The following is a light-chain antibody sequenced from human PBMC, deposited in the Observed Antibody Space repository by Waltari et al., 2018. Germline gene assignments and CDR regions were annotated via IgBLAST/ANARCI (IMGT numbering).Light chain of an antibody. J-gene: IGLJ2*01. V-gene: IGLV3-1*01. CDR3: QVWDTKSYVV. CDR1: KLGDQY. Sequence: SYDLTQPPSLSVSPGQTGSITCSGDKLGDQYVSWYQKKTGRSPVLVISQDSKRPPGIPERFSGSNAGNTATLTISETQAMDEADYYGQVWDTKSYVVFGGGTKLTVL. CDR2: QDS.